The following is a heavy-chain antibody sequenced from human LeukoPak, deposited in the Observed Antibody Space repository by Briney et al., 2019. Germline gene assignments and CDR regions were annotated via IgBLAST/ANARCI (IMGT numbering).Heavy chain of an antibody. Sequence: SETLSLTCTVSGGSISSYYWSWIRQPPGKGLEWIGYIYYSGSTNYNPSLKSRVTISVDTSKNQFSLKLSSVIAADTAVYYCARSYYYGSGSYLGYWGQGTLVTVSS. V-gene: IGHV4-59*01. CDR3: ARSYYYGSGSYLGY. CDR1: GGSISSYY. D-gene: IGHD3-10*01. J-gene: IGHJ4*02. CDR2: IYYSGST.